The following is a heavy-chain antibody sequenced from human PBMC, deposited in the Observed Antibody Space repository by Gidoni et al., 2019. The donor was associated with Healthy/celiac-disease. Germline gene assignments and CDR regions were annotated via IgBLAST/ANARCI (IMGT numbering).Heavy chain of an antibody. CDR3: ARDSTPEHYSGSYYDYGSPPPYYYYGMDV. CDR1: GYTFTSYD. Sequence: QVQLVQSGAEVKKPGASVKVSCKASGYTFTSYDMHWVRQAPGQGLEWMGIINPSGGSTSYAQKFQGRVTMTRDTSTSTVYMELSSLRSEDTAVYYCARDSTPEHYSGSYYDYGSPPPYYYYGMDVWGQGTTVTVSS. D-gene: IGHD1-26*01. V-gene: IGHV1-46*03. CDR2: INPSGGST. J-gene: IGHJ6*02.